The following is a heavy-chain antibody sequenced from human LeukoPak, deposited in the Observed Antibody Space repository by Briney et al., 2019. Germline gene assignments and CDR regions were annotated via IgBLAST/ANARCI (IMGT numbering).Heavy chain of an antibody. V-gene: IGHV4-61*02. CDR1: GGSISSGSYY. CDR2: IYTSGST. Sequence: SQTLSLTCTVSGGSISSGSYYWSWLRQPAGTGLEWIGRIYTSGSTNYNPSLKSRVTISVDKSKNQFSLKLSSVTAADTAVYYCARASPDHTSYYYYYYMDVWGKGTTVTVSS. J-gene: IGHJ6*03. D-gene: IGHD1-14*01. CDR3: ARASPDHTSYYYYYYMDV.